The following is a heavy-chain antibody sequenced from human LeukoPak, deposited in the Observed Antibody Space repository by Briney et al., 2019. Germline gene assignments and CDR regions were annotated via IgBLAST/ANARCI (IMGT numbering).Heavy chain of an antibody. D-gene: IGHD3-22*01. V-gene: IGHV4-30-4*01. J-gene: IGHJ4*02. CDR2: IYYSGST. Sequence: SETLPLTCTVSGGSISSGDYYWSWIRQPPGKGLEWIGYIYYSGSTYYNPSLKSRVTISVDTSKNQFSLKLSSVTAADTAVYYCAREGGDYYDSSGDDYRGQGTLVTVSS. CDR3: AREGGDYYDSSGDDY. CDR1: GGSISSGDYY.